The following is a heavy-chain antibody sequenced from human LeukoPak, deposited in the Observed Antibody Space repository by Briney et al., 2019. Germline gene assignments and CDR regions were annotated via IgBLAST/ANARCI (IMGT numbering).Heavy chain of an antibody. CDR3: ARDGSWSYYRGGYYFDY. D-gene: IGHD3-10*01. Sequence: SVKVSCKASGGTFSSYAISWVRQAPGQGLEWMGGVIPIFGTANYAQTFQGRVTITADESMSTDYLELSSLRSEDTAVYYCARDGSWSYYRGGYYFDYWGQGTLVTVSS. J-gene: IGHJ4*02. V-gene: IGHV1-69*13. CDR2: VIPIFGTA. CDR1: GGTFSSYA.